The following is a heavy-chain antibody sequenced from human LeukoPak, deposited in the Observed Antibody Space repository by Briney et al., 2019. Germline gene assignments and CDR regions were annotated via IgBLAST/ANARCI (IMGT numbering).Heavy chain of an antibody. D-gene: IGHD2-2*01. CDR2: INPNSGGT. CDR1: GYTFTGYY. Sequence: GASVKVSCKASGYTFTGYYMHWVRQAPGQGPEWMGWINPNSGGTNYAQKFQGRVTMTRDTSISTAYMELSRLRSDDTAVYYCARGIADSRYCSSTSCPLGFWGQGTLVTVSS. V-gene: IGHV1-2*02. CDR3: ARGIADSRYCSSTSCPLGF. J-gene: IGHJ4*02.